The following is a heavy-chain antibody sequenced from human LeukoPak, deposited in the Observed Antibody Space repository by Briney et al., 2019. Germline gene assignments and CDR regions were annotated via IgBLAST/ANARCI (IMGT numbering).Heavy chain of an antibody. Sequence: GGSLRLSCAASGFTFDDYAMHCVRQPPGKGLEWVSLISGDGDNTYYADSVKGRFTISRDNSKNSLYLQMSSLTSEDTAFYYCAKGSIFGVEYWGQGALVTVHS. D-gene: IGHD3-3*01. CDR3: AKGSIFGVEY. V-gene: IGHV3-43*02. J-gene: IGHJ4*02. CDR1: GFTFDDYA. CDR2: ISGDGDNT.